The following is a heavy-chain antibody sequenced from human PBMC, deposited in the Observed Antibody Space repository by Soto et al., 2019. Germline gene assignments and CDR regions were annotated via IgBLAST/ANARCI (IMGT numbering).Heavy chain of an antibody. CDR1: GGSVSSGSYY. V-gene: IGHV4-61*01. Sequence: SETLSLTCTVSGGSVSSGSYYWIWIRQPPGKGLEWIGYIYYSGSTNYNPSLKSRVTISVDTSKNQFSLKLSSVTAADTAVYYCAGAYSSPNWFDPWGQGTLVTVSS. CDR2: IYYSGST. J-gene: IGHJ5*02. CDR3: AGAYSSPNWFDP. D-gene: IGHD6-13*01.